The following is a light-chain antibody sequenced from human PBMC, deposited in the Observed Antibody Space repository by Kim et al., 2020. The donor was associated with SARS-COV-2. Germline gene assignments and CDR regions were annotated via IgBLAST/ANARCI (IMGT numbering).Light chain of an antibody. J-gene: IGKJ5*01. Sequence: SPGERTTLSCRASQSVSSYLAWYQQKPGQAPRLLIYDASNRATGIPARFSGSGSGTDFTLTNSSLEPEDFAVYYCQQRSNWPPITFGQGTRLEIK. CDR3: QQRSNWPPIT. CDR1: QSVSSY. CDR2: DAS. V-gene: IGKV3-11*01.